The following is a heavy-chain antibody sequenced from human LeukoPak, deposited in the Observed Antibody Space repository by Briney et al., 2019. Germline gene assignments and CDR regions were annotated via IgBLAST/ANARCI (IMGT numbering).Heavy chain of an antibody. D-gene: IGHD5-18*01. Sequence: GRSLRLSCAASDFTFTSYGMHWVRQAPGKGLEWVALISFDGSNKYYADSVKGRFTISRDNSKNTLYLQMNSLRSEDTAVYYCAKESSEYIYGYCNYWGQGTLVTVSS. CDR1: DFTFTSYG. J-gene: IGHJ4*02. CDR3: AKESSEYIYGYCNY. V-gene: IGHV3-30*18. CDR2: ISFDGSNK.